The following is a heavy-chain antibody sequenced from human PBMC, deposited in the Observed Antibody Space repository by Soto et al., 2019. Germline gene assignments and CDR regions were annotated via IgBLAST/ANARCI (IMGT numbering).Heavy chain of an antibody. D-gene: IGHD3-10*01. CDR2: IIPIFGTA. CDR3: ARDLGLRGSGSYYNVSLDY. J-gene: IGHJ4*02. V-gene: IGHV1-69*01. CDR1: GGTFSSYA. Sequence: QVQLVQSGAEVKKPGSSVKVSCKASGGTFSSYAISWVRQAPGQGLEWMGGIIPIFGTANYAQKFQGRVTITADESTSTAYMELSSLRSEDTAVYYCARDLGLRGSGSYYNVSLDYWGQGTLVTVSS.